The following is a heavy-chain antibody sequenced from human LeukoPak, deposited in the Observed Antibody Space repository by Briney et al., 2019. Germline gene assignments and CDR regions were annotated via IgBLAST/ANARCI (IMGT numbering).Heavy chain of an antibody. CDR1: GFTFRSYS. D-gene: IGHD3-10*01. CDR2: ISSSSSYI. Sequence: GGSLRLSCAASGFTFRSYSMNWVRQAPGKGLEWVSSISSSSSYIYYADSVKGRFTISRDNAKNSLYLQMNSLRAEDTAVYYCARDAYSGSGSYDYWGQGTLVTVSS. CDR3: ARDAYSGSGSYDY. J-gene: IGHJ4*02. V-gene: IGHV3-21*01.